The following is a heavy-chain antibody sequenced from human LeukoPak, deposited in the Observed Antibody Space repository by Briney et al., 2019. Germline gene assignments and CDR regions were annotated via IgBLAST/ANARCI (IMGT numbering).Heavy chain of an antibody. CDR3: ARQAYCGADCFSPYKFDY. Sequence: GESLKISCQASGSRFTSHWIGWVRQLPGKGLEWMGIIYPGDSDTRYSPSFQGQVTISADKSISTAYLQWSGLKASDTAMYYCARQAYCGADCFSPYKFDYWGQGTLVTVSS. D-gene: IGHD2-21*02. CDR2: IYPGDSDT. J-gene: IGHJ4*02. V-gene: IGHV5-51*01. CDR1: GSRFTSHW.